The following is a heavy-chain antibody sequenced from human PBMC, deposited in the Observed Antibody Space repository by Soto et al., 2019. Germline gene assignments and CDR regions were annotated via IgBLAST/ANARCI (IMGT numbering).Heavy chain of an antibody. V-gene: IGHV3-15*05. CDR3: TTDRRGEGFQYFGMSV. J-gene: IGHJ6*04. CDR1: GFTFSNAW. Sequence: EVQLVESGGGLVEPGGSLRLSCAASGFTFSNAWMTWVRQAPGKGLEWVGHIRRNTDGGTTLYAAPVKGRFTISRDDSEDTGYLQMNRLTTDDTAVYYRTTDRRGEGFQYFGMSVWGKGTTVTVSS. CDR2: IRRNTDGGTT.